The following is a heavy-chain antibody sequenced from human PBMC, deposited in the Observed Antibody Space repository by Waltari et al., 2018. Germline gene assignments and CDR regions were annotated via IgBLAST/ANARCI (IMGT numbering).Heavy chain of an antibody. CDR3: ARDLLGDSSSRKTHDY. V-gene: IGHV4-38-2*02. Sequence: QVQLQESGPGLVKPSETLSLTCAVSGYSISSGYYWGWIRQPPGKGLEWIGSIYHSGSTYYNPSLKSRVTISVDTSKNQFSLKLSSVTAADTAVYYCARDLLGDSSSRKTHDYWGQGTLVTVSS. CDR1: GYSISSGYY. CDR2: IYHSGST. J-gene: IGHJ4*02. D-gene: IGHD6-13*01.